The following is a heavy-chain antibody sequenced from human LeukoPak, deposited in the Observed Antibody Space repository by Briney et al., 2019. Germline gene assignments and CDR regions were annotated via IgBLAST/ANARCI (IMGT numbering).Heavy chain of an antibody. J-gene: IGHJ4*02. CDR3: SRASSTSYYDY. Sequence: SETLSLTCAVYGGSFSGHYWSWIRQPPGKGLEWIGEINHSGSTNYNPSLKSRVTISVDTSKNQFSLKLSSVTAADTALYYCSRASSTSYYDYWGQGSLVTVSS. V-gene: IGHV4-34*01. D-gene: IGHD6-19*01. CDR1: GGSFSGHY. CDR2: INHSGST.